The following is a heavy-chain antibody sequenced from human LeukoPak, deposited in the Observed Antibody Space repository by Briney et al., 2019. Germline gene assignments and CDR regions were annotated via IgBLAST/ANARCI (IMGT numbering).Heavy chain of an antibody. CDR3: ASFGFGELSGAFDI. V-gene: IGHV3-11*03. Sequence: PGGSLRLSCAASGFTFSDYXMSWIRQAPGKGXEXXXYISSSSSYTNYADSVKGRFTISRDNAKNSLYLQMNSLRAEDTAVYYCASFGFGELSGAFDIWGQGTMVTVSS. CDR1: GFTFSDYX. CDR2: ISSSSSYT. J-gene: IGHJ3*02. D-gene: IGHD3-10*01.